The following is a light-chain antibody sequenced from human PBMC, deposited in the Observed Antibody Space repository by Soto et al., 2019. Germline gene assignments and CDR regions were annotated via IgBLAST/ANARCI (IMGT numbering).Light chain of an antibody. Sequence: DIVLTQSPGTLSVSPGERATLSCRASQTISSNYLAWYQQKPGQPPSLLIYGTSSRATGIPDRFSGSGSGTDFTLTISRLEPEDSAIYYCQQYVSWTFDQGTKVEIK. CDR3: QQYVSWT. CDR1: QTISSNY. J-gene: IGKJ1*01. V-gene: IGKV3-20*01. CDR2: GTS.